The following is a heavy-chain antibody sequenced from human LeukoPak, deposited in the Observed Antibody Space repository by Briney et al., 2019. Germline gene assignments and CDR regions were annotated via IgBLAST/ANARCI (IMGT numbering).Heavy chain of an antibody. CDR1: GYTFTNYG. D-gene: IGHD6-13*01. J-gene: IGHJ4*02. Sequence: ASVKVSCKASGYTFTNYGLSWARQAPGQGLEWMGWISTYNGNTNYAQKFQGRVTMTTDTSTSTGYMEMRSLRSGDTAVYYCARGGVSNSWYRTPDYWGQGTLATVSS. V-gene: IGHV1-18*01. CDR2: ISTYNGNT. CDR3: ARGGVSNSWYRTPDY.